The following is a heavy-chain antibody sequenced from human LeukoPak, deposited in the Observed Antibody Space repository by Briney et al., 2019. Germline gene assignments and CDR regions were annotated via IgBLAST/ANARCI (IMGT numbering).Heavy chain of an antibody. V-gene: IGHV3-30-3*01. CDR3: ARDRGQWLVPGYYFAY. J-gene: IGHJ4*02. D-gene: IGHD6-19*01. CDR2: ISYDGSNK. CDR1: GFTFSYYA. Sequence: PGGSLRLSCAVSGFTFSYYAMHWVRQAPGRGLEWVAVISYDGSNKYYADSVKGRFTISRDNSKNTLYLQMNSLRAEDTAVYYCARDRGQWLVPGYYFAYWGQGTLVTVSS.